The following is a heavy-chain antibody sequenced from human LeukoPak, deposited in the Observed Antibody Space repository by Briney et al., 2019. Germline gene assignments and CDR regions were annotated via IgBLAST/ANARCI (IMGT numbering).Heavy chain of an antibody. CDR2: ISGSGGST. Sequence: PGGSLRLSCAASGFTFSSYAMSWVRQAAGKGLEWVSAISGSGGSTYYADSVKGRFTISRDNSKNTLYLQMNSLRAEGTAVYYCVRSRQTVGSAFDIWGQGTMVTVSS. CDR1: GFTFSSYA. V-gene: IGHV3-23*01. CDR3: VRSRQTVGSAFDI. D-gene: IGHD4-11*01. J-gene: IGHJ3*02.